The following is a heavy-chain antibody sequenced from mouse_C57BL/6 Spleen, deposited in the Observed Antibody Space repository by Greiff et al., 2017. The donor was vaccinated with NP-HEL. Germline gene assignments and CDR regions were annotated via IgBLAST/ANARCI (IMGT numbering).Heavy chain of an antibody. CDR1: GYTFTSYW. CDR3: ARVVRNAMDY. J-gene: IGHJ4*01. Sequence: VQLQQPGAELVKPGASVKLSCKASGYTFTSYWMQWVKQRPGQGLEWIGEIDPSDSYTNYNQKFKGKATLTVDTSSSTAYMQLSSLTSEDSAVYYCARVVRNAMDYWGQGTSVTVSS. D-gene: IGHD1-1*01. V-gene: IGHV1-50*01. CDR2: IDPSDSYT.